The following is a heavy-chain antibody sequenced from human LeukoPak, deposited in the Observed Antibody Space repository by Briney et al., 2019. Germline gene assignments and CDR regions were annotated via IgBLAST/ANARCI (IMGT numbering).Heavy chain of an antibody. V-gene: IGHV4-59*01. CDR1: GGSIISSY. CDR3: ARGPWITGDFSFDY. D-gene: IGHD2-21*02. J-gene: IGHJ4*02. CDR2: IYYSGST. Sequence: PSETLSLTCTVSGGSIISSYWSWIRQPPGKGLEWIGYIYYSGSTSCHPSLKSRVTISIETSMNQFSLKLTSVTAADTAVYYCARGPWITGDFSFDYLGQGTLVTVSS.